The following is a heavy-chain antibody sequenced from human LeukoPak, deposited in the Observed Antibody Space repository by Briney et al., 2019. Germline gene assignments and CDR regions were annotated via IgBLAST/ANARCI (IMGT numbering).Heavy chain of an antibody. J-gene: IGHJ4*02. Sequence: ASVKVSGKASGYTFTAYYMHWVRQAPGQGLEWMGWINPNSGGTKYAQKFQGRVTMTRDTSISTAYMELSRLRSDDTAVYYCARDGYNSWYFDYWGQGTLVTVSS. V-gene: IGHV1-2*02. CDR2: INPNSGGT. D-gene: IGHD5-24*01. CDR1: GYTFTAYY. CDR3: ARDGYNSWYFDY.